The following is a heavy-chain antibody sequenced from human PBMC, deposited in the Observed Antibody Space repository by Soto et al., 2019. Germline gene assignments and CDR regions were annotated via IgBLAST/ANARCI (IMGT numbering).Heavy chain of an antibody. CDR2: ISSSSSYT. Sequence: GGSLRLSCVASGFTFSDYYMSWIRQAPGKGLEWVSYISSSSSYTNYADSVKGRFTISRDNAKNSLYLQMNSLRAEDTAVYYCARDSTVGGYVRILDYWGQGTLVTVSS. V-gene: IGHV3-11*06. J-gene: IGHJ4*02. CDR3: ARDSTVGGYVRILDY. D-gene: IGHD5-12*01. CDR1: GFTFSDYY.